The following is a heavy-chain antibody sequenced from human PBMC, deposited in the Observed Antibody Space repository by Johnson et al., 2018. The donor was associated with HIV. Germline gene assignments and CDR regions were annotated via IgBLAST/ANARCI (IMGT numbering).Heavy chain of an antibody. Sequence: VQLVESGGGVIRPGGSLRLSCAASGFTFVDYGMSWVRQAPGKGLEWVSGINWNGGSTGYADSVKGRVTISRDNAKNSLYLQLNSLRAEDTAVYYCARGYGGNYDAFDIWGQGTMVTVSS. CDR2: INWNGGST. D-gene: IGHD4-23*01. V-gene: IGHV3-20*04. CDR3: ARGYGGNYDAFDI. CDR1: GFTFVDYG. J-gene: IGHJ3*02.